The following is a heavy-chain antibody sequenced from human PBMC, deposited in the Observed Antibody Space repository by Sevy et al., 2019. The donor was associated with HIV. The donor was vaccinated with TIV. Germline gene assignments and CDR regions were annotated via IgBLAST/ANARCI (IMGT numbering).Heavy chain of an antibody. V-gene: IGHV4-59*01. D-gene: IGHD3-9*01. J-gene: IGHJ6*02. Sequence: SETLSLTCAVSAASISNYYWTWIRQPPGKGLEWIGHIYYSGSTDYNPSLKSRVTISVDTSKNHFSLKLNSVTAADTGEYYCARAIPYYDILTGRNYGVDVWGQGTTVTVSS. CDR2: IYYSGST. CDR1: AASISNYY. CDR3: ARAIPYYDILTGRNYGVDV.